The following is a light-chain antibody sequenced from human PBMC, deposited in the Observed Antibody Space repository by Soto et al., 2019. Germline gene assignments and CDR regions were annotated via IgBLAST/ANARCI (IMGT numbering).Light chain of an antibody. Sequence: QCALTQPRSVSGSPGQSVTISCTGTSSDVGAYNYVSWYQQHPCKVPKLMIYDVSRRPSGVPDRFSGSKSGNTASLTISGLQADDEADYYCCSYAGSYTVVFGGGTKLTVL. J-gene: IGLJ3*02. CDR2: DVS. V-gene: IGLV2-11*01. CDR1: SSDVGAYNY. CDR3: CSYAGSYTVV.